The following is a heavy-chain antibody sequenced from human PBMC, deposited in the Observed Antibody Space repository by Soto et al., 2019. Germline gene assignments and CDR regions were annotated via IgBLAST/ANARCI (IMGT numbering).Heavy chain of an antibody. CDR3: ARAVYYDSSGYFGY. D-gene: IGHD3-22*01. CDR1: GFTFSSYG. CDR2: IWYDGSNK. Sequence: GGSLRLSCAASGFTFSSYGMHWVRQAPGKGLEWVAVIWYDGSNKYYADSVKGRFTISRDNSKNTLYLQMNSLRAEDTAVYYCARAVYYDSSGYFGYWGQGTLVTVSS. V-gene: IGHV3-33*01. J-gene: IGHJ4*02.